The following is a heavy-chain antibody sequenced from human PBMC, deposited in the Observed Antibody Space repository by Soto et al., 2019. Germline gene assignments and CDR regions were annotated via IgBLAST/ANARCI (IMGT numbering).Heavy chain of an antibody. CDR1: GGSVNSASDY. V-gene: IGHV4-61*01. CDR2: VYYNGNT. CDR3: ARAQSVAWYGFDY. Sequence: QLQLQESGPRLVKPSETVSLTCTVSGGSVNSASDYWSWIRQSPEKGLEWIGYVYYNGNTNYNPSLKSRVTMSVDTSKNQFSLKLSSVTAADTAVYYCARAQSVAWYGFDYWGQGTLVTVSS. D-gene: IGHD6-13*01. J-gene: IGHJ4*02.